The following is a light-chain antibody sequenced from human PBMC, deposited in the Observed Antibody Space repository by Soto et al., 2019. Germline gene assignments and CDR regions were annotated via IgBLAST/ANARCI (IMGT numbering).Light chain of an antibody. CDR2: AVS. V-gene: IGLV2-8*01. CDR1: STDVGAYNY. Sequence: QSALTQPPSASGSAGRSVTISCTGTSTDVGAYNYVSWYQQHPGKAPKLMIYAVSKRPSGVPDRFSGSKSGNTASLTVSGLQADDESDYYCSSYVGNNNLVFGGGTKLTVL. J-gene: IGLJ2*01. CDR3: SSYVGNNNLV.